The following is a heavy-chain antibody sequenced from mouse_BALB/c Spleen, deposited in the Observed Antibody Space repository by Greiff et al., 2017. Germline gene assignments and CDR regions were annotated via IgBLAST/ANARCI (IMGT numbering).Heavy chain of an antibody. V-gene: IGHV5-4*02. CDR2: ISDGGSYT. D-gene: IGHD1-1*01. CDR1: GFTFSDYY. J-gene: IGHJ4*01. CDR3: ARDRGYYYGSSSYAMDF. Sequence: EVHLVESGGGLVKPGGSLKLSCAASGFTFSDYYMYWVRQTPEKRLEWVATISDGGSYTYYPDSVKGRFTISRDNAKNNLYLQMSSLKSEDTAMYYCARDRGYYYGSSSYAMDFWGQGTSVTVSS.